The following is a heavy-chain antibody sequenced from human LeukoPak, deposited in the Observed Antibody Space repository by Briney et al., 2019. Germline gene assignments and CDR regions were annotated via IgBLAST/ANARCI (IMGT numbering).Heavy chain of an antibody. Sequence: GRSLRLSCAASGFTFDDYAMHWVRQAPGKGLEWVSGISWNSGSIGYADSVKGRFTISRDNAKNSLYLQMNSLRAEDTALYYCAKDMWDELGVGIVDYWGQGTLVTVSS. V-gene: IGHV3-9*01. D-gene: IGHD1-26*01. J-gene: IGHJ4*02. CDR3: AKDMWDELGVGIVDY. CDR2: ISWNSGSI. CDR1: GFTFDDYA.